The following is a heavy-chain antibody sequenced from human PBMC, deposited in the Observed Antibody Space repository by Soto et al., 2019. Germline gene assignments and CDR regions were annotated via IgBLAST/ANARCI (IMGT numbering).Heavy chain of an antibody. D-gene: IGHD2-8*01. J-gene: IGHJ4*02. CDR2: IIVSHGSP. CDR3: AREPEDGVPGDY. Sequence: QVHLVQSGAEVKEPGASVRVSCEAAGYTFTSQTIHWARQAPGQGLEWMGWIIVSHGSPRYAPQFQGRLTFGRDTSATTAYMELTSLTFEDTAVYYCAREPEDGVPGDYGGQGTPVVVSS. V-gene: IGHV1-3*01. CDR1: GYTFTSQT.